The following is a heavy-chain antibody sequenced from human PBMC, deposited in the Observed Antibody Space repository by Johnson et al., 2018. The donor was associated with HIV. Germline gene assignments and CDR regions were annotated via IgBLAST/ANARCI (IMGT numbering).Heavy chain of an antibody. Sequence: VQLVESGGGLVQPGGSLRLSCAASGFTFSSYWMSWVRQAPGKGLEWVANIKQDGSEKYYPGSVKGRFTISRENVKNFVYLQMNSLTAGDTAVYYCVSEHRADESFDLWGQGTMVTVSS. CDR3: VSEHRADESFDL. J-gene: IGHJ3*01. CDR2: IKQDGSEK. D-gene: IGHD1-14*01. CDR1: GFTFSSYW. V-gene: IGHV3-7*01.